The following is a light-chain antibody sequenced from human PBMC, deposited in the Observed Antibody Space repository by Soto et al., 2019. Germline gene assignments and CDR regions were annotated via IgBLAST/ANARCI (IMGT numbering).Light chain of an antibody. CDR2: GAS. CDR3: QHYGSSQTT. Sequence: EIVLTQSPGTLSLSPGERATLSCRASQSVSSTYVGWYQQKPGRAPRLLIFGASSRATGIPDRFSGRGSGTVFTLTISRPELEDFGLYYCQHYGSSQTTLRQGTKG. CDR1: QSVSSTY. J-gene: IGKJ1*01. V-gene: IGKV3-20*01.